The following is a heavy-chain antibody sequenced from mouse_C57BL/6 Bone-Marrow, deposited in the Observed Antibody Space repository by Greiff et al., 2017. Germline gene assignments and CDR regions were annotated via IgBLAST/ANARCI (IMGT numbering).Heavy chain of an antibody. Sequence: QVQLQQSGAELARPGASVKMSCKASGYTFTSYTMHWVKQRPGQGLEWIGYINPCSGYTKYNQKFQDKATLTADTSSSTAYMQLRLLTSEDSTVYYCARQGIYYGSFDYWGQGTTLTVSS. V-gene: IGHV1-4*01. CDR3: ARQGIYYGSFDY. J-gene: IGHJ2*01. CDR1: GYTFTSYT. CDR2: INPCSGYT. D-gene: IGHD2-1*01.